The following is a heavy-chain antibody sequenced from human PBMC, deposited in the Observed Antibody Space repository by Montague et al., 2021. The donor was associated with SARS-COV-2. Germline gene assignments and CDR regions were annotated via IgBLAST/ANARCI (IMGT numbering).Heavy chain of an antibody. CDR2: ISGSGSST. J-gene: IGHJ6*03. CDR3: AKDATYYDFWSGYLSGGNYYYYYYMDV. V-gene: IGHV3-23*01. D-gene: IGHD3-3*01. CDR1: GFTFSSYA. Sequence: SLRLSCAASGFTFSSYAMSWVRQAPGKGLEWVSAISGSGSSTYYADSVKGRFTISRDNSRNTLYLQMNSLRAEDTAVYYCAKDATYYDFWSGYLSGGNYYYYYYMDVWGKGTTVTVSS.